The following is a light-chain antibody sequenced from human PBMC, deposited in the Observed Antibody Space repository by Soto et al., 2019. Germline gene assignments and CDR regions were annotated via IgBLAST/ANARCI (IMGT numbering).Light chain of an antibody. Sequence: EIVMTQSPGTLSVSPGERATLSCRASQSVSSNLAWYQQKPGQAPRLLIYGASTGATGIPARFSGSGSGTEFTLTISSLQSEDFAVYYCQQYNNWPLTFGGGTKVEIK. CDR1: QSVSSN. V-gene: IGKV3-15*01. CDR2: GAS. J-gene: IGKJ4*01. CDR3: QQYNNWPLT.